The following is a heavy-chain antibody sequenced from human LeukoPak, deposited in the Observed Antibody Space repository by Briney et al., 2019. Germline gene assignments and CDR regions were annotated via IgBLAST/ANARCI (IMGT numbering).Heavy chain of an antibody. CDR2: IYYSGST. CDR3: ARTTEGGYTYDYFYYYYMDV. J-gene: IGHJ6*03. V-gene: IGHV4-59*01. Sequence: PSETLSLTCTVSGGSISSYYWSWIRQPPAKGLEWIGYIYYSGSTNYNPSLKSRVTISVDTSKNQFSLKLSSVTAADTVVYYCARTTEGGYTYDYFYYYYMDVWGKGTTVTISS. CDR1: GGSISSYY. D-gene: IGHD5-18*01.